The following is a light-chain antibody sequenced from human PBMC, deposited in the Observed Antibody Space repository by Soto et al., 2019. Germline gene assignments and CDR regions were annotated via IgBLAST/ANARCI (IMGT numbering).Light chain of an antibody. J-gene: IGLJ7*01. CDR3: AAWDDSLNGWV. V-gene: IGLV1-44*01. Sequence: QPVLTQPPSASGTPGQRVTISCSGSSSNIGTNTVNWYQQLPGTAPKLLIYSHNQRPSGVPDRFSGSKSGTSASLAISGLQSEDGADYYCAAWDDSLNGWVFGGGTQLTVL. CDR1: SSNIGTNT. CDR2: SHN.